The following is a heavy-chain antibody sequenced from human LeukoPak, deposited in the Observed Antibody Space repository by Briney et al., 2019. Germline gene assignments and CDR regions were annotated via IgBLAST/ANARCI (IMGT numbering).Heavy chain of an antibody. CDR2: IIPIFGTA. Sequence: ASVKVSCKASGGTFSSYAISWVRPAPGQGLEWMGGIIPIFGTANYAQKFQGRVTITADESTSTAYMELSSLRSEDTAVYYCARGNLHDYVWGSYRHYYFDYWGQGTLVTVSS. CDR1: GGTFSSYA. V-gene: IGHV1-69*13. D-gene: IGHD3-16*02. CDR3: ARGNLHDYVWGSYRHYYFDY. J-gene: IGHJ4*02.